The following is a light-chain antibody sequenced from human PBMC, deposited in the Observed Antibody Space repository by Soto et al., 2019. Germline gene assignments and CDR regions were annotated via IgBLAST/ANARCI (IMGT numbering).Light chain of an antibody. Sequence: QSVLTQPASVSGSPGQSITISCTGTSSDVGAYDFVSWYQHYPGKAPKLVTFDVTHRPPGISDRFSGSKSANTASLTISGLQAEDEAFYYFSSYTTRSTLVFGGGTKVTVL. CDR2: DVT. V-gene: IGLV2-14*01. CDR3: SSYTTRSTLV. J-gene: IGLJ2*01. CDR1: SSDVGAYDF.